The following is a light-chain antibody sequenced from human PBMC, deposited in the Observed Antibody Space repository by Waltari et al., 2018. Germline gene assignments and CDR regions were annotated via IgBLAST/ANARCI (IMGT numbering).Light chain of an antibody. CDR3: SSYTSSSTLV. CDR2: EVS. CDR1: SSDVGAYNY. J-gene: IGLJ2*01. Sequence: QSALTQPASVSGSPGQSITISCTGTSSDVGAYNYFSWYQQHPGKAPKLMIYEVSNRPSGVSNRFSGSKSGNTASLTISGLQAEDEADYYCSSYTSSSTLVFGGGTKLTVL. V-gene: IGLV2-14*01.